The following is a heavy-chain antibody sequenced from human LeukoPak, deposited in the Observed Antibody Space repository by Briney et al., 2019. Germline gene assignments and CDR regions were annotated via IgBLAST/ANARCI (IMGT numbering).Heavy chain of an antibody. J-gene: IGHJ5*02. D-gene: IGHD2-2*01. CDR1: GGTFSSYA. CDR3: AGGPLYCSSTSCYSFKRNWFGP. V-gene: IGHV1-69*05. Sequence: ASVKVSCKASGGTFSSYAISWVRQAPGQGLEWMGGIIPIFGTANYAQKFQGRVTITTDESTSTAYMELSSLRSEDTAVYYCAGGPLYCSSTSCYSFKRNWFGPWGQGTLVTVSS. CDR2: IIPIFGTA.